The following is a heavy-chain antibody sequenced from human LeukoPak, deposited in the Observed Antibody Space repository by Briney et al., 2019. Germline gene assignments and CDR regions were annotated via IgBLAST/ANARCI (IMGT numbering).Heavy chain of an antibody. V-gene: IGHV4-61*05. D-gene: IGHD6-19*01. CDR1: GGSISSSSYY. Sequence: ETLSLTCTVSGGSISSSSYYWGWLRQPPGTGLEWLGYIYYSGSTNYNPSLNRRVTISVDPSKTQFSLKLSSVTAADTAVYYCARGQWLYYFDYWGQGTLVTVSS. CDR3: ARGQWLYYFDY. CDR2: IYYSGST. J-gene: IGHJ4*02.